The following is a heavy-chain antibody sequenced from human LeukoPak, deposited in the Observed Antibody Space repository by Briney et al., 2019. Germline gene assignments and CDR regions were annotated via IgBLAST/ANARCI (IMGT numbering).Heavy chain of an antibody. CDR2: IYTSGST. J-gene: IGHJ6*03. CDR1: GGSISSGSYY. D-gene: IGHD6-19*01. CDR3: ARAGVAVVLRGAYYYMDV. Sequence: PSQTLSLTCTVSGGSISSGSYYWSWIRQPAGNGLEWIGRIYTSGSTNYNPSLKSRVTISVDTSKNQFSLKLSSVTAADTAVYYCARAGVAVVLRGAYYYMDVWGKGTTVTVSS. V-gene: IGHV4-61*02.